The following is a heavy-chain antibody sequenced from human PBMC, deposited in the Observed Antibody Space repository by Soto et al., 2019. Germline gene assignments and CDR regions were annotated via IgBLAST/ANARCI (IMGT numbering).Heavy chain of an antibody. CDR2: IKSKTDGGTT. CDR3: TRSPKWLRLSDY. Sequence: GGSLRLSCAASGFTFSNAWMSWVRQAPGKGLEWVGRIKSKTDGGTTDYAAPVKGRFTISRDDSKNTLYLQMNSLKTEDTAVYYCTRSPKWLRLSDYWGPGTLVTVSS. V-gene: IGHV3-15*01. J-gene: IGHJ4*02. D-gene: IGHD5-12*01. CDR1: GFTFSNAW.